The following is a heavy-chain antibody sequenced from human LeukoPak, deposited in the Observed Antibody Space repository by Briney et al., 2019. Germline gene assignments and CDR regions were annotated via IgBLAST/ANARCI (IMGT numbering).Heavy chain of an antibody. CDR1: GFTFSDYY. Sequence: GGSLRLSCAASGFTFSDYYMSWIRQAPGKGLEWVSYISSSGSTIYYAGSVKGRFTISRDNAKNSLYLQMNSLRAEDTAVDYCARTRAAVVVRAAIPVSVAGFFDYWGQGTLVTVSS. CDR3: ARTRAAVVVRAAIPVSVAGFFDY. V-gene: IGHV3-11*04. J-gene: IGHJ4*02. CDR2: ISSSGSTI. D-gene: IGHD2-2*02.